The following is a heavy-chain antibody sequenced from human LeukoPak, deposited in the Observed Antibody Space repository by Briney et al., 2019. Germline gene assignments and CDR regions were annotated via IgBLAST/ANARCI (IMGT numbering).Heavy chain of an antibody. Sequence: ASVKVSCKASGYTFADYGISWVRQAPGQGLEWMGWISAYNDNRKYALKFQGRVSMTTDTSTNTAYMEVRSLRSDDTAVYYCAKANWNDMLVSWGSDSFDVWGQGTMVTVSS. CDR1: GYTFADYG. CDR3: AKANWNDMLVSWGSDSFDV. J-gene: IGHJ3*01. V-gene: IGHV1-18*01. D-gene: IGHD1-1*01. CDR2: ISAYNDNR.